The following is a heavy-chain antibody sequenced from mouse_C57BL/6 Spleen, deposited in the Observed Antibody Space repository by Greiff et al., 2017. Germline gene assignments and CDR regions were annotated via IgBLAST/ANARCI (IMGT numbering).Heavy chain of an antibody. CDR3: ARRFITTVDWYFEV. J-gene: IGHJ1*03. D-gene: IGHD1-1*01. CDR2: INPNNGGT. CDR1: GYTFTDYY. Sequence: VQLQQSGPELVKPGASVKISCKASGYTFTDYYMNWVKQSHGKSLEWIGDINPNNGGTSYNQKFKGKATLTVDKSSSTAYMELRSLTSEDSAVYYCARRFITTVDWYFEVWGTGTTVTVSS. V-gene: IGHV1-26*01.